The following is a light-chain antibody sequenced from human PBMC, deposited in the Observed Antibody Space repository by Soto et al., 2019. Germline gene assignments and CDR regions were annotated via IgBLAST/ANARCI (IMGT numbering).Light chain of an antibody. CDR2: DAS. Sequence: EIVLTQSPATLSLSPGERATLSCRASQSISSHLVWYQQKPGQAPRLLMYDASNRATGIPAGFSGSGSGTDFTLTISSLEPEDFAVYYCQQRPNWPLTFGGGTKVEIK. J-gene: IGKJ4*01. V-gene: IGKV3-11*01. CDR3: QQRPNWPLT. CDR1: QSISSH.